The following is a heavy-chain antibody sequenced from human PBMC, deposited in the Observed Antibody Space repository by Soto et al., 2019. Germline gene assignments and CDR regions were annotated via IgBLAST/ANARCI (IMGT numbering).Heavy chain of an antibody. CDR2: INHSGST. Sequence: LSLTFAVYGGSFSGYYWSWIRQPPGKGLEWIGEINHSGSTNYNPSLKSRVTISVDTSKNQFSLKLSSVTAADTAVYYCARPVFTGNSWFDPWGQGTLVNVSS. V-gene: IGHV4-34*01. CDR3: ARPVFTGNSWFDP. CDR1: GGSFSGYY. J-gene: IGHJ5*02. D-gene: IGHD3-16*01.